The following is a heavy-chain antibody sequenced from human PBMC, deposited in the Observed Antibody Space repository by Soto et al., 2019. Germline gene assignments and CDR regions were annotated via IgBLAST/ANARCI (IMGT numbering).Heavy chain of an antibody. CDR3: AIRLIGAGSYYYGMDV. J-gene: IGHJ6*02. Sequence: QVQLVQSGAEVKKPGSSVKVSCKASGGSFSSYAISWVRQAPGQGLEWMGGIIPLFGTPNYAQKFQGRVTVTADESTSTAYMELSSLRSEDTAVYYCAIRLIGAGSYYYGMDVWGQGTTVTVSS. V-gene: IGHV1-69*12. CDR1: GGSFSSYA. CDR2: IIPLFGTP. D-gene: IGHD6-13*01.